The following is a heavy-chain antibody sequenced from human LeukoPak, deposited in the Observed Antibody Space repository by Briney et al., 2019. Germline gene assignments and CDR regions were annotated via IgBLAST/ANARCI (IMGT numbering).Heavy chain of an antibody. CDR3: ARTDVWSDP. V-gene: IGHV4-30-2*01. Sequence: PSETLSLTCAVTGDSISSGPYSWSWIRQPPGKGLEWIGYIYHSGSTDYNPSLRSRVTISVDKSRNQFSLKLTSVTAADTAVYYCARTDVWSDPWGQGTLVTVSS. J-gene: IGHJ5*02. CDR2: IYHSGST. CDR1: GDSISSGPYS.